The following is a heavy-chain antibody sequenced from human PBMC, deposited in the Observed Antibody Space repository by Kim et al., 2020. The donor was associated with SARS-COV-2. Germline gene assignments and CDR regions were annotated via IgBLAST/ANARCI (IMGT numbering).Heavy chain of an antibody. V-gene: IGHV1-24*01. CDR3: ATSPSIVTASWFDP. Sequence: ASLKVSCKVSGYTLTELSMHWVRQAPGKGLEWMGGFDPEDGETIYAQKFQGRVTMTEDTSTDTAYMELSSLRSEDTAVYYCATSPSIVTASWFDPWGQGTLVTVSS. CDR2: FDPEDGET. CDR1: GYTLTELS. D-gene: IGHD6-13*01. J-gene: IGHJ5*02.